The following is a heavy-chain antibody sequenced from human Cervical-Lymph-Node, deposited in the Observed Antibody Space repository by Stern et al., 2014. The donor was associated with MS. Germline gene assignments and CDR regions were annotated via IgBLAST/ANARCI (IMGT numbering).Heavy chain of an antibody. CDR1: GFSFTAYS. CDR2: ISSDHASI. Sequence: VQLQESGGGPVKPGESLRLSCAASGFSFTAYSMTWVRQAPGKGLEWVSSISSDHASIHYADSVRGRFTISRDNAKNSVYLQMNSLRDEDTAVYYCAPALTGNLPNFDYWGQGTLVTVSS. V-gene: IGHV3-21*01. J-gene: IGHJ4*02. CDR3: APALTGNLPNFDY. D-gene: IGHD7-27*01.